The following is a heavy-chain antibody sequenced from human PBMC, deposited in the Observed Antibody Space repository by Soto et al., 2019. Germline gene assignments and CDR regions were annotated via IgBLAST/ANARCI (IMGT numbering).Heavy chain of an antibody. V-gene: IGHV6-1*01. CDR2: TYYRSKWYN. D-gene: IGHD2-15*01. CDR1: GDSVSSNSAA. CDR3: ARDEGYCSGGSCYYYYYMDV. J-gene: IGHJ6*03. Sequence: SPTLSLPCAISGDSVSSNSAAWNWIRQSPSRGLEWLGRTYYRSKWYNDYAVSVKSRITINPDTSKNQFSLQLNSVTPEDTAVYYCARDEGYCSGGSCYYYYYMDVWGKGTTVTVSS.